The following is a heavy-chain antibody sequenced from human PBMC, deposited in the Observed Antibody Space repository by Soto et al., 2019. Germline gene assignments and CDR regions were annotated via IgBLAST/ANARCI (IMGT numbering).Heavy chain of an antibody. Sequence: QVQLVESGGGVVQPGRSLRLSCAASGFTFSSYAMHWVRQAPGKGLEWVAVISYDGSNKYYADSVKGRFTISRDNSKNTRYMHMNSLRAEDTGVYYCARDHPHYTPIWGQGTICTVSS. CDR2: ISYDGSNK. CDR3: ARDHPHYTPI. CDR1: GFTFSSYA. D-gene: IGHD2-15*01. V-gene: IGHV3-30-3*01. J-gene: IGHJ3*02.